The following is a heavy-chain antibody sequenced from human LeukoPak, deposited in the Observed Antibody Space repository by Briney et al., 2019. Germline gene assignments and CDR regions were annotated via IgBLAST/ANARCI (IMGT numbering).Heavy chain of an antibody. V-gene: IGHV4-39*07. CDR1: GGSISSSSYY. J-gene: IGHJ4*02. CDR3: ARVAREIDY. Sequence: PSETLSLTCTVSGGSISSSSYYWGWIRQPPGKGLEWIGSIYYSGSTYYNPSLKSRVTISVDTSKNQFSLKLSSVTAADTAVYYCARVAREIDYWGQGTLVTVSS. CDR2: IYYSGST.